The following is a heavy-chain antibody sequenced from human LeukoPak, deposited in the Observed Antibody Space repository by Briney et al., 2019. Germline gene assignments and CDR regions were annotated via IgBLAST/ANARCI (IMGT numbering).Heavy chain of an antibody. V-gene: IGHV4-39*01. CDR1: GGSISSSSYY. CDR2: IYYSGST. D-gene: IGHD2-2*01. J-gene: IGHJ5*02. CDR3: ARLGPYCSSTSCYPNWFDP. Sequence: PSETLSLTCTVSGGSISSSSYYWGWIRQPPGKGLEWIGSIYYSGSTYYNPSLKSRVTISVDTSKNQFSLKLSSVTAADTAVYYCARLGPYCSSTSCYPNWFDPWGQGTLVTVSS.